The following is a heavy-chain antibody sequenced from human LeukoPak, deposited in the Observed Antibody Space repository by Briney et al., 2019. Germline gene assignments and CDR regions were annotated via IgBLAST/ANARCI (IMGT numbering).Heavy chain of an antibody. J-gene: IGHJ3*02. D-gene: IGHD3-9*01. CDR2: IYSGGST. CDR1: GFTVSSNF. V-gene: IGHV3-53*01. Sequence: QSGRSLRLSCAASGFTVSSNFMTWVRQAPGKGLECVSVIYSGGSTYYADSVKGRFTISRDNSKNTLYLQMNSLRAEDTAVYFCARVGYDILTASSYDAFDTWGLGTMVTVSS. CDR3: ARVGYDILTASSYDAFDT.